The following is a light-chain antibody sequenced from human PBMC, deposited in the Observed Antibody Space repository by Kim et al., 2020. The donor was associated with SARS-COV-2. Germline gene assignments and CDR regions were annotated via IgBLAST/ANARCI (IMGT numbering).Light chain of an antibody. V-gene: IGKV1-39*01. CDR1: QSIRNY. Sequence: AFVGDRVTITCRASQSIRNYLNWYQPKPGKAPKVLIYAASSLESGVPSRFSGSGSGTDFTLTISSLQPEDFATYYCQQSYSSTWTFGQGTKVDIK. J-gene: IGKJ1*01. CDR2: AAS. CDR3: QQSYSSTWT.